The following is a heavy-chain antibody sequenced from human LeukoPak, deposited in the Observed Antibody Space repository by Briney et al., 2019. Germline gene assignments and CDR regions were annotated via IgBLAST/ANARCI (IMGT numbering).Heavy chain of an antibody. CDR2: ISYDGSNK. Sequence: PGGSLRLSCAASGFTFSSYAMHWVRQAPGKGLEWVAVISYDGSNKYYADSVKGRFTVSRDNSKNTLFLQMNSLRTEDTAVYYCAKGPQRQLLRWFDPWGQGTLVTVSS. D-gene: IGHD2-15*01. CDR1: GFTFSSYA. V-gene: IGHV3-30-3*01. J-gene: IGHJ5*02. CDR3: AKGPQRQLLRWFDP.